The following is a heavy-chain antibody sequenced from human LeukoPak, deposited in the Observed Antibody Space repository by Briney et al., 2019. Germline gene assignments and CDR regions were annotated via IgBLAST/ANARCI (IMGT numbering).Heavy chain of an antibody. V-gene: IGHV3-30*02. D-gene: IGHD3-9*01. Sequence: GGSLRLSCAASGFTFSSYGMHWVRQAPGKGLEWVAFIRYDGSNKYYADSVKGRFTISRDNSKNTLYLQMNSLRAEDTAVYYCAKAEYDILTGYCAFDYWGQGTLVTVSS. J-gene: IGHJ4*02. CDR1: GFTFSSYG. CDR3: AKAEYDILTGYCAFDY. CDR2: IRYDGSNK.